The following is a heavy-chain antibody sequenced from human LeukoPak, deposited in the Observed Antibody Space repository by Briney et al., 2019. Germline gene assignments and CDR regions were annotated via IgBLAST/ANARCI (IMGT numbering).Heavy chain of an antibody. D-gene: IGHD6-19*01. CDR2: IYHTGST. V-gene: IGHV4-38-2*02. Sequence: ASETLSLTCSVSSYSINSNYYWGWIRQSPGKRLEWIGSIYHTGSTYYNPSLKSRVTISLDASNKQFSLRLSSVTAADTAVYYCARGSHPVTGTLGGYFDPWGQGTLVTVSS. CDR1: SYSINSNYY. CDR3: ARGSHPVTGTLGGYFDP. J-gene: IGHJ4*02.